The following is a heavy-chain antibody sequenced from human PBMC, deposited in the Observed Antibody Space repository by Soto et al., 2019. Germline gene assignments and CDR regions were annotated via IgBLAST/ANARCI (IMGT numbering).Heavy chain of an antibody. CDR2: IYYSGST. CDR1: GGSISRSSYY. Sequence: QLQLQESGPGLVKPSETLSLTCTVSGGSISRSSYYWGWIRQPPGKGLEWIGSIYYSGSTYYNPSLRSRVTISVDPSKNQFSLKLSSVTAADTAVYYCARFYGSGSYYYFDYWGQGTLVTVSS. CDR3: ARFYGSGSYYYFDY. J-gene: IGHJ4*02. V-gene: IGHV4-39*01. D-gene: IGHD3-10*01.